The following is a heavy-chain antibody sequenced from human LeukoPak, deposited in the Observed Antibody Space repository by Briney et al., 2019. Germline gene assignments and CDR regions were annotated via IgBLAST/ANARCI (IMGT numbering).Heavy chain of an antibody. CDR2: IHHSGST. CDR1: GASISNDNW. CDR3: ARRTFGGSIAPSDAFDI. D-gene: IGHD3-16*02. V-gene: IGHV4-4*02. J-gene: IGHJ3*02. Sequence: PSETLSLTCAVSGASISNDNWWSWVRQPPGKGLEWIAEIHHSGSTNHNPSLKSRVTTSVDKSKSQFSLSLSSLTAADTAVYYCARRTFGGSIAPSDAFDIWGQGTMVTVS.